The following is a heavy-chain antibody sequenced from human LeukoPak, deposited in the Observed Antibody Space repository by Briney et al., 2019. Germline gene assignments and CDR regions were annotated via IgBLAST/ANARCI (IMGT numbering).Heavy chain of an antibody. CDR2: IYPGDSDT. D-gene: IGHD2-2*01. CDR3: ARAAYCSSTSCYPYY. V-gene: IGHV5-51*01. J-gene: IGHJ4*02. Sequence: GESLKISCKGSGYSFTSYWIGRVRQMPGKGLEWMGIIYPGDSDTRYSPSFQGQVTISADKSISTAYLQWSSLEASDTAMYYCARAAYCSSTSCYPYYWGQGTLVTVSS. CDR1: GYSFTSYW.